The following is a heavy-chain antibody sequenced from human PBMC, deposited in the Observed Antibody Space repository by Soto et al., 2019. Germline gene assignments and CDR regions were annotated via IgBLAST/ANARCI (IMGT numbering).Heavy chain of an antibody. CDR1: GFTFTSSA. CDR3: AAVRGYSYGRHLDY. CDR2: IVVGSGNT. D-gene: IGHD5-18*01. J-gene: IGHJ4*02. Sequence: SVKVSCKASGFTFTSSAVQWVRQARGQRLEWIGWIVVGSGNTNYAQKFQERVTITRDMSTSTAYMELSSLRSEDTAVYYCAAVRGYSYGRHLDYWGQGTLVTSPQ. V-gene: IGHV1-58*01.